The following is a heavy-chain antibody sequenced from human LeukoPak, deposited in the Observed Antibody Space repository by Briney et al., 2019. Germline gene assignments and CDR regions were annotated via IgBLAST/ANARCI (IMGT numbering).Heavy chain of an antibody. V-gene: IGHV3-53*01. D-gene: IGHD1-14*01. J-gene: IGHJ1*01. CDR1: GLTVNSKY. Sequence: PGGSLRLSCAAFGLTVNSKYMSWVRQAPGKGLEWVSIIYSGGSTNYADSVKGRLTISRDNSKNTVYLQMNSLRAEDTAVYYCTGDVYQHWGQGTLVTVSS. CDR3: TGDVYQH. CDR2: IYSGGST.